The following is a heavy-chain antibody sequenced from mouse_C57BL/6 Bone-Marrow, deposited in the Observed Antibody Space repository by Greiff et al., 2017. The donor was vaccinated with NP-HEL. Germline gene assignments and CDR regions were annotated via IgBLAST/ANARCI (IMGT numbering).Heavy chain of an antibody. CDR1: GYTFTSYW. D-gene: IGHD2-4*01. V-gene: IGHV1-59*01. CDR3: ARRGDYDVWYFDV. CDR2: IDPSDSYT. J-gene: IGHJ1*03. Sequence: VQLQQPGAELVRPGTSVKLSCKASGYTFTSYWMHWVKQRPGQGLEWIGVIDPSDSYTNYNQKFKGKATLTVDTSSSTAYMQLSSLTSEDSAVYYWARRGDYDVWYFDVWGTGTTVTVSS.